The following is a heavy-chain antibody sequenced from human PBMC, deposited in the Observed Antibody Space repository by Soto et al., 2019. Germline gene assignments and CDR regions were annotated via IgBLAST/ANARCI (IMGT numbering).Heavy chain of an antibody. Sequence: QTLSLTCAISGDSVSSNSAAWKWIRQAPSKGLEWLGRTYYRSKWYNDYAVSVKSRITINPDTSKNQFSLQLNSVTPEDTAVYYCAREEYYDFWSGYAPGPDYWGQGTLVTVSS. CDR3: AREEYYDFWSGYAPGPDY. J-gene: IGHJ4*02. D-gene: IGHD3-3*01. V-gene: IGHV6-1*01. CDR1: GDSVSSNSAA. CDR2: TYYRSKWYN.